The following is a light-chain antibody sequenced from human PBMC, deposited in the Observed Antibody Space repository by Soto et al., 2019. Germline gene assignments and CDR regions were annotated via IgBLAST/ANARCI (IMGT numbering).Light chain of an antibody. CDR1: SSDVGSYNL. J-gene: IGLJ1*01. Sequence: QCALTQPASVSGSPGQWITISCTGTSSDVGSYNLVSWYQQHPGKAPKVMIYEVSKRPSGVSNRFSGSKSGNTASLTISGLQAEDEADYYCCSYGGSYVFGPGTKVTVL. CDR2: EVS. CDR3: CSYGGSYV. V-gene: IGLV2-23*02.